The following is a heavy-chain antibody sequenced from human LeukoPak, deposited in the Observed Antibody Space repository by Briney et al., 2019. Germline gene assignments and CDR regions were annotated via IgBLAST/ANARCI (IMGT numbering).Heavy chain of an antibody. V-gene: IGHV1-18*01. Sequence: ASVKVSCKASGYTFSDYGISWVRQAPGQGLEWMGWISGYNENTNYAQKLQDRVTVTTVTSTSTVYMELRSLSSDDTAVYYCARDELCGGNAYRCGVSEYWGQGTLVTVSS. CDR2: ISGYNENT. J-gene: IGHJ4*02. CDR1: GYTFSDYG. D-gene: IGHD4-23*01. CDR3: ARDELCGGNAYRCGVSEY.